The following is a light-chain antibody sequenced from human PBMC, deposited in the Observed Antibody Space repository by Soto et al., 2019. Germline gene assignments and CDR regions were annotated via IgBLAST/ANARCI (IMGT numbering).Light chain of an antibody. CDR2: EVD. J-gene: IGLJ6*01. Sequence: QSALTQPPSASGSPGQSVTFSCTGTSSDVGRYNFVSWYQQHPGKAPKLIIYEVDKRPSGAPDRFSGSKSGSTASLTVSGLQAEDEADYYCSSFAGSNNFVFGSGTKVTVL. CDR3: SSFAGSNNFV. CDR1: SSDVGRYNF. V-gene: IGLV2-8*01.